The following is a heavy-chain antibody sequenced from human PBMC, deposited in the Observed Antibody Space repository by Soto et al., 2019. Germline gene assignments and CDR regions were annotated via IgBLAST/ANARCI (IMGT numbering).Heavy chain of an antibody. CDR2: IYWYDDK. J-gene: IGHJ3*02. V-gene: IGHV2-5*01. CDR1: GFSLSTTGVG. Sequence: QITLKESGPTLGKPTQTLTLTCTFSGFSLSTTGVGVGWIRQPPGKAMEWLAVIYWYDDKWYRPSLKTRLTITKETSKNQVVLTMTNMDPVDTATYYCARRDEVTYALDMWGQGTMVTVS. CDR3: ARRDEVTYALDM.